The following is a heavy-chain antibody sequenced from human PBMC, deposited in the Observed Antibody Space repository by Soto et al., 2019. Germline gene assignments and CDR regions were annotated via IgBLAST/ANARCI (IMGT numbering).Heavy chain of an antibody. CDR1: GFTFSSYA. D-gene: IGHD3-22*01. CDR2: ISYDGSNK. Sequence: GGSLRLSCAASGFTFSSYAMHWVRQAPGKGLEWVAVISYDGSNKYYADSVKGRFTISRDNSKNTLYLQMNSLRAEDTAVYYCARMLWGSGYYYSPPNYYYYGMDVWGQGTTVTVSS. V-gene: IGHV3-30-3*01. CDR3: ARMLWGSGYYYSPPNYYYYGMDV. J-gene: IGHJ6*02.